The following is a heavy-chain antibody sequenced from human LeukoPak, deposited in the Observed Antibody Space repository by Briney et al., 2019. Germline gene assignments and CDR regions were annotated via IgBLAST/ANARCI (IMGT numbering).Heavy chain of an antibody. CDR1: GFTFSSYA. D-gene: IGHD3-22*01. CDR2: IRYDGSNK. Sequence: PGGSLRLSCAASGFTFSSYAMHWVRQAPGKGLEWVAFIRYDGSNKYYADSVKGRFTISRDNSKNTLYLQMNGLRAEDTAVYYCAKNLGQWLDYWGQGTLVTVSS. CDR3: AKNLGQWLDY. J-gene: IGHJ4*02. V-gene: IGHV3-30*02.